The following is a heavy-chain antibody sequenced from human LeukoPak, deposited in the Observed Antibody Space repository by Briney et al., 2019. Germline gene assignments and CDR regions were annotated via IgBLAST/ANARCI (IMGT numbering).Heavy chain of an antibody. D-gene: IGHD3-10*01. V-gene: IGHV3-21*01. CDR1: AFTFSSYS. CDR3: ASTYYYGSGSQYYYYYYMDV. J-gene: IGHJ6*03. CDR2: ISSSSSYI. Sequence: GGSLRLSCAASAFTFSSYSMNWVRPAPGKGLECVSSISSSSSYIYYADSVKGRFTISRDNAKNSLYLQMNSLRAEDTAVYYCASTYYYGSGSQYYYYYYMDVWGKGTTVTVSS.